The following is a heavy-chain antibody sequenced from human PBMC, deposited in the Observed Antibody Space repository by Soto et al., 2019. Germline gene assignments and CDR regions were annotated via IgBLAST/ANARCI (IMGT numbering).Heavy chain of an antibody. V-gene: IGHV4-59*01. CDR3: ARDLRAHYYGSGSFYYGMDV. Sequence: QVQLQESGPGLVKPSETLSLTCTVSGGSISSYYWSWIRQPPGKGLEWIGYIYYGGGTNYNPSLKSRVTISVDTSKNQFSLKLSSVTAADTAVYYCARDLRAHYYGSGSFYYGMDVWGQGTTVTVSS. CDR1: GGSISSYY. J-gene: IGHJ6*02. D-gene: IGHD3-10*01. CDR2: IYYGGGT.